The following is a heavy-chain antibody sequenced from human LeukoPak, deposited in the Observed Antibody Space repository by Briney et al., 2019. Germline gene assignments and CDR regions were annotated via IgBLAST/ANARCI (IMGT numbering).Heavy chain of an antibody. CDR1: GYTFADYS. CDR3: ARAVEASALDV. J-gene: IGHJ3*01. Sequence: ASVKVSCKASGYTFADYSIHWVRQAPGQGLECVGWIIPDTGVAKYAQTFQGRVTMTRDTSITTTFMELSSLRSDDTAVYYCARAVEASALDVWGQGTMVTVSS. V-gene: IGHV1-2*02. CDR2: IIPDTGVA.